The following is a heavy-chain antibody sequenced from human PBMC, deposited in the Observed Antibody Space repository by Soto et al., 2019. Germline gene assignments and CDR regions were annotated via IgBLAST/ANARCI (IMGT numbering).Heavy chain of an antibody. Sequence: EVQLLESGGGLVQPGGSLRLSCAASGFTFSSYAMSWVRQAPGKGLEWVSAISGSGGSTYYADSVRGRFTISRDNSKNTLYLQMNSLRAEDTAVYYCAKDGDFTIFGPYYYYMDVWGKGTTVTVSS. D-gene: IGHD3-3*01. J-gene: IGHJ6*03. V-gene: IGHV3-23*01. CDR2: ISGSGGST. CDR3: AKDGDFTIFGPYYYYMDV. CDR1: GFTFSSYA.